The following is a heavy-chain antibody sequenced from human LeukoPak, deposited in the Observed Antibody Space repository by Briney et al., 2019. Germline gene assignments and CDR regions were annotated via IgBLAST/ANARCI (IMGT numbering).Heavy chain of an antibody. Sequence: GGSLRLSCAASGFTFGSYSMNWVRQAPGKGLEWVSLISSLSGTREYADSVKGRFTISRDNAKNSLYLQMNSLRVEDTAVYYCARDQGGSYSYWGQGTLVTVSS. J-gene: IGHJ4*02. V-gene: IGHV3-48*01. CDR1: GFTFGSYS. D-gene: IGHD1-26*01. CDR2: ISSLSGTR. CDR3: ARDQGGSYSY.